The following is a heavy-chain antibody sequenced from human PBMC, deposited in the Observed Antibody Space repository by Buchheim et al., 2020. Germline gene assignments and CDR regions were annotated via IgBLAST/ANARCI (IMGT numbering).Heavy chain of an antibody. D-gene: IGHD3-3*01. CDR2: IKSKTDGGTT. CDR1: GFTFSNAW. Sequence: EVQLVESGGGLVKPGGSLRLSCAASGFTFSNAWMSWVRQAPGKGLEWVGRIKSKTDGGTTDYAAPGKGRFTISRDDSKNTPYLQMNSLKTEDTAVYYCTTALRFLEWLLPWYYYYGMDVWGQGTT. J-gene: IGHJ6*02. CDR3: TTALRFLEWLLPWYYYYGMDV. V-gene: IGHV3-15*01.